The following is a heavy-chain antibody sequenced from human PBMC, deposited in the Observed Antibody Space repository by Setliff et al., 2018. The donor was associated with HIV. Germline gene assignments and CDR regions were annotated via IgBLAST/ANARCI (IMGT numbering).Heavy chain of an antibody. CDR2: MYTSGST. CDR3: ARVPGHDSRGYYYDYYYMDV. Sequence: TSETLSLTCTVSGGSISSYYWSWIRQPPGKGLEWIGYMYTSGSTNYNPSLRSRVTISVDTSKNQFSLKLSSVTAADTAVYYCARVPGHDSRGYYYDYYYMDVCGKGTTVTVSS. D-gene: IGHD3-22*01. CDR1: GGSISSYY. J-gene: IGHJ6*03. V-gene: IGHV4-4*08.